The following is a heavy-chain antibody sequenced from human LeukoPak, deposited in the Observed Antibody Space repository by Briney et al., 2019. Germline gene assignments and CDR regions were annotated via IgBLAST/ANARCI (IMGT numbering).Heavy chain of an antibody. CDR1: GFTFSNYD. CDR3: ARDRSRITMTVAVTRGYYFDY. V-gene: IGHV3-23*01. J-gene: IGHJ4*02. CDR2: ISGRGGNT. Sequence: GTLRLSCAASGFTFSNYDMNWIRQAPGKGLEWVPGISGRGGNTNYADSVKGRFTISRDNSKNTLYLQMNSLRAEDTAIYYCARDRSRITMTVAVTRGYYFDYWGQGTLVTVSS. D-gene: IGHD3-22*01.